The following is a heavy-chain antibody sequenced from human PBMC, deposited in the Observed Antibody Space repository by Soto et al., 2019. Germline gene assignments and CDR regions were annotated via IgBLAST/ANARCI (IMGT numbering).Heavy chain of an antibody. CDR2: MNTNSGNT. CDR3: AREITAYWYFDL. D-gene: IGHD3-16*01. V-gene: IGHV1-8*01. J-gene: IGHJ2*01. CDR1: GYTFTSYD. Sequence: QVQLVQSGAEVKKPGASVKVSCKASGYTFTSYDINWVRQATGQGLEWMGWMNTNSGNTGYAQKFQGRVTMTRNTSISTAYMELSSLRSEDTAVYYCAREITAYWYFDLWGRGTLVTVSS.